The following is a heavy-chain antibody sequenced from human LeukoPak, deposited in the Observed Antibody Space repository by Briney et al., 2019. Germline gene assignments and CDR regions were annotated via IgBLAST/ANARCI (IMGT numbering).Heavy chain of an antibody. Sequence: GGSLRLSCAASGFTFSSYSMTWVRQAPGKGLEWVSSMSSGSRYIYYADSVRGRFTISRDNAKNSLYFLMNSLRAEDTAVYYCARDRPTGASRLFVVQWGQGTLVTVSS. CDR1: GFTFSSYS. V-gene: IGHV3-21*01. CDR3: ARDRPTGASRLFVVQ. CDR2: MSSGSRYI. D-gene: IGHD3-3*01. J-gene: IGHJ4*02.